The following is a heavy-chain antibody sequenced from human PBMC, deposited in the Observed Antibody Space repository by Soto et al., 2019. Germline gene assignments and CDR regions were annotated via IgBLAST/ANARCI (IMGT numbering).Heavy chain of an antibody. D-gene: IGHD3-10*01. V-gene: IGHV1-69*13. CDR3: ARARRSMVRGVNDYYYGMDV. CDR2: IIPIFGTA. CDR1: GGTFSSYA. Sequence: LVKVSCKASGGTFSSYAISWVRQAPGQGLEWMGGIIPIFGTANYAQKFQGRVTITADESTSTAYMELSSLRSEDTAVYYCARARRSMVRGVNDYYYGMDVWGQGTTVTVSS. J-gene: IGHJ6*02.